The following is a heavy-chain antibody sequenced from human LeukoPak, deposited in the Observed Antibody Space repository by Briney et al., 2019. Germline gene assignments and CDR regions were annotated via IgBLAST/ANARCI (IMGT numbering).Heavy chain of an antibody. CDR2: INPSGGST. V-gene: IGHV1-46*01. Sequence: ASVKVSCKASGYTFTSYYMHWVRQAPGQGLEWMGIINPSGGSTSYAQKFQGRVTMTRDMSTSTVYMELSSLRSEDTAVYYCARGNDILTDANYYMDVWGKGTTATVSS. D-gene: IGHD3-9*01. CDR3: ARGNDILTDANYYMDV. J-gene: IGHJ6*03. CDR1: GYTFTSYY.